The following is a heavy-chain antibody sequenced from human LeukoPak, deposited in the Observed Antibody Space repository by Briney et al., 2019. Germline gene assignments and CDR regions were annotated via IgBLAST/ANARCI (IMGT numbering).Heavy chain of an antibody. J-gene: IGHJ4*02. V-gene: IGHV3-9*01. D-gene: IGHD2-15*01. CDR3: AKESGPHKDFDY. Sequence: GGSLRLSCAASGFNFRNYKMTWVRQAPGKGLEWVSGISWNSGSIGYADSVKGRFTISRDNAKNSLYLQMNSLRAEDTALYYCAKESGPHKDFDYWGQGTLVTVSS. CDR2: ISWNSGSI. CDR1: GFNFRNYK.